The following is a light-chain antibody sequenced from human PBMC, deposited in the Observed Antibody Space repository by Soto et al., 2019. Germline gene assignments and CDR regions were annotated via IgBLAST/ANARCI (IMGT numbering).Light chain of an antibody. V-gene: IGKV3D-15*01. CDR2: GAS. CDR3: QQYGNWPLT. J-gene: IGKJ4*01. Sequence: EILMTQSPATLSVSPGERATLSCRASQDVNIYLAWYQQKHGQAPRLLISGASTRATGIPARFSGSGSGTEFTLTISSLQSEDVAVYYCQQYGNWPLTFGGGTNVESK. CDR1: QDVNIY.